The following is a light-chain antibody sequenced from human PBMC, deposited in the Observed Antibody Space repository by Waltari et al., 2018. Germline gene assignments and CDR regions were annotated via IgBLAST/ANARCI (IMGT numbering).Light chain of an antibody. J-gene: IGKJ3*01. CDR1: ENVNNY. CDR3: QHGYAPPFT. Sequence: DIQMTQSPSSLSASVGDRVTITCRASENVNNYLNWYHQKPGEAPKLLIYKASTLQSGVPSRFSGSGSGTDYTFIISSLQSEDVATYYCQHGYAPPFTFGPGTKLDIK. V-gene: IGKV1-39*01. CDR2: KAS.